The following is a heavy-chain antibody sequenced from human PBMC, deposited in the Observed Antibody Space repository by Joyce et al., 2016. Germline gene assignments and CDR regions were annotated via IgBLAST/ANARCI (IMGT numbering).Heavy chain of an antibody. J-gene: IGHJ4*02. V-gene: IGHV3-11*06. CDR3: VNGDRALGY. CDR2: ISPSGYT. CDR1: GFSFSGYY. D-gene: IGHD4-17*01. Sequence: QVQLVESGGGLVKPGGSLRLSCAASGFSFSGYYRNWIRQATGKGLEWVSYISPSGYTNYANSVKGRFTVSRDNARNSLDLQVNSLRAEDTAVYYCVNGDRALGYWGQGTLVIVSS.